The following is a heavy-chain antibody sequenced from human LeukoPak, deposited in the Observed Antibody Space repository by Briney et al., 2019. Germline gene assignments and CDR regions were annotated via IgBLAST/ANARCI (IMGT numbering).Heavy chain of an antibody. V-gene: IGHV1-18*01. CDR3: ARVLYNWNEHDAFDI. D-gene: IGHD1-20*01. Sequence: ASVKVSCKASGYTFTSYGISWVRQAPGQGLEWMGWISAYNGNTNYAQKLQGRVTMTTDTSTSTAYMELRSLRSDDTAVYYCARVLYNWNEHDAFDIWGQGTMVTVSS. J-gene: IGHJ3*02. CDR2: ISAYNGNT. CDR1: GYTFTSYG.